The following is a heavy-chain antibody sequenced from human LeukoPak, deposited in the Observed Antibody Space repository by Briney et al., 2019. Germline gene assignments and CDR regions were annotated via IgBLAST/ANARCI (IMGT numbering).Heavy chain of an antibody. J-gene: IGHJ5*02. CDR2: INPNSGGT. Sequence: ASVKVSCKASGYTFTGYYMHWVRQAPGQGLEWMGWINPNSGGTNYALRFQGRVTMTRDTSISTAYMELSRLRSDDTAVYYCARVAMPGGWFDPWGQGTLVTVSS. D-gene: IGHD2-2*01. CDR1: GYTFTGYY. CDR3: ARVAMPGGWFDP. V-gene: IGHV1-2*02.